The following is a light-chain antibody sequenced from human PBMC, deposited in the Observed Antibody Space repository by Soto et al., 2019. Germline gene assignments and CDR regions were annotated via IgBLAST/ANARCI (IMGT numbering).Light chain of an antibody. J-gene: IGLJ1*01. CDR3: QSYDSSRSGDV. CDR1: SSNIGAGYD. CDR2: GNT. Sequence: QSVLTQPPSVSVAPGQRVTVACTGSSSNIGAGYDVHWYQQLPGTAPKLLIYGNTNRPSGVPDRFSGSKSGTSASLAITGLQAEDEADYYCQSYDSSRSGDVFGTGTKLTVL. V-gene: IGLV1-40*01.